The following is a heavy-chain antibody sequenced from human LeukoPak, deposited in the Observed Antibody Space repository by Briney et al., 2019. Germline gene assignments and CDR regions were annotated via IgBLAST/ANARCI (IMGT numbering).Heavy chain of an antibody. V-gene: IGHV1-46*01. Sequence: ASVKVSCKASGYTFTGYYMHWVRQAPGQGLEWMGIINPSGGSTSYAQKFQGRVTMTRGTSTSTVYMELSSLRSEDTAVYYCARDGVYQPLHPNFDYWGQGTLVTVSS. J-gene: IGHJ4*02. CDR3: ARDGVYQPLHPNFDY. CDR2: INPSGGST. CDR1: GYTFTGYY. D-gene: IGHD2-8*01.